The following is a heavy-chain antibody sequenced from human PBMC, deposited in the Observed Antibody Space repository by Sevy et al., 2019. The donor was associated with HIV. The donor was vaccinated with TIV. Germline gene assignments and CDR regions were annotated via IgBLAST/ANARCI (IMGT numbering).Heavy chain of an antibody. V-gene: IGHV6-1*01. CDR2: TYYRSRWSY. Sequence: KQSQTLSLTCVISGDSVSSNSAAWNWIRQSPSRGLEWLGRTYYRSRWSYHYAVSMKTRITIIPDTSKNQFALQLDSVSPEDTAVYCCSSGGEVGDVWGQGTLVTVSS. CDR1: GDSVSSNSAA. J-gene: IGHJ4*02. CDR3: SSGGEVGDV. D-gene: IGHD2-21*01.